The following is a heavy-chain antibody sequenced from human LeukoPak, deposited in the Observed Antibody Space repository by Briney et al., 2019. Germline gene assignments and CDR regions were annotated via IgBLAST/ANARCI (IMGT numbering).Heavy chain of an antibody. J-gene: IGHJ4*02. CDR3: AKQDYYDSSGYPPHFDY. CDR2: ISSNGGST. Sequence: QPGGSLRLSCAASGFTFSSYAMHWVRQAPGKGLEYVSAISSNGGSTYYANSVKGRFTISRDNSKNTLYLQMNSLRAEDTAVYYCAKQDYYDSSGYPPHFDYWGQGTLVTVSS. D-gene: IGHD3-22*01. CDR1: GFTFSSYA. V-gene: IGHV3-64*01.